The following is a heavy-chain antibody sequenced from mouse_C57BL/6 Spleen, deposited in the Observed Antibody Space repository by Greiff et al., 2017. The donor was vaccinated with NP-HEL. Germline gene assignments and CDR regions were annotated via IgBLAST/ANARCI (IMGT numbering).Heavy chain of an antibody. CDR2: IRNKANGYTT. V-gene: IGHV7-3*01. D-gene: IGHD2-4*01. Sequence: EVQLVESGGSLVQPGGSLSLSCAASGFTFTDYYMSWVRQPPGKALEWLGFIRNKANGYTTEYSASVKGRFTISRDNSQSILYLQMNALRAEDSATYYCARTNYDYAMDYWGQGTSVTVSS. CDR1: GFTFTDYY. CDR3: ARTNYDYAMDY. J-gene: IGHJ4*01.